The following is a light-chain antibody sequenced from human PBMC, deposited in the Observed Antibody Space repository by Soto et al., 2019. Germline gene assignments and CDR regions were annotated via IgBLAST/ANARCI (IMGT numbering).Light chain of an antibody. J-gene: IGKJ1*01. Sequence: EIEMTQSPATLSVSPGERATLSCRASQSVSINLAWYQQKPGQAPRLLIYGASTRATGIPARFSGSGSGTEFTLIISSLQSEEFAAYYCYHYTNRPPWTFGQGTKVEIK. CDR2: GAS. CDR3: YHYTNRPPWT. V-gene: IGKV3-15*01. CDR1: QSVSIN.